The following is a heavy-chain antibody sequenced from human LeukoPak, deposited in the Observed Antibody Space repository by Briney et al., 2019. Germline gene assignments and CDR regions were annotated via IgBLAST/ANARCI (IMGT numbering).Heavy chain of an antibody. CDR2: IFYSGST. CDR3: ARDFPDCSGGSCYGTFDY. CDR1: GGSISTSNYY. D-gene: IGHD2-15*01. V-gene: IGHV4-39*07. J-gene: IGHJ4*02. Sequence: ETLSLTCTVSGGSISTSNYYWGWIRQPPGKGLEWIGNIFYSGSTYYNPSLKSRVTISIDTSKKQFSLKLSSVTAADTAVYYCARDFPDCSGGSCYGTFDYWGQGTLVTVSS.